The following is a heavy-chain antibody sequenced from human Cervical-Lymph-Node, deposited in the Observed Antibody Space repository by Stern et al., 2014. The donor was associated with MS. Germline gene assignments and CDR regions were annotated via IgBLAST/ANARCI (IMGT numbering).Heavy chain of an antibody. CDR3: ARGVTAVTNYVPNWCFDL. J-gene: IGHJ2*01. V-gene: IGHV4-39*02. CDR2: VYYSGIT. CDR1: GGSITNRDY. Sequence: QLQLQESGPGLVKPSETLSLTCTVSGGSITNRDYWGWIRQPPGKGLEWIGSVYYSGITYYRPSLKSRATISIAPSRTKFFLRLTLVTATDTAVYFCARGVTAVTNYVPNWCFDLWGRGTLVTVSS. D-gene: IGHD4-11*01.